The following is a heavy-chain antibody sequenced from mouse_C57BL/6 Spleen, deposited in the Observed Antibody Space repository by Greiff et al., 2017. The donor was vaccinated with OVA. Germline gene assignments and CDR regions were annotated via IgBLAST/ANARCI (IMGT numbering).Heavy chain of an antibody. J-gene: IGHJ1*03. CDR2: INPNYGTT. D-gene: IGHD1-1*01. CDR1: GYSFTDYN. Sequence: EVQLKESGPELVKPGASVKISCKASGYSFTDYNMNWVKQSNGKSLEWIGVINPNYGTTSYNQKFKGKATLTVDQSSSTAYMQLNSLTSEDSAVYYCARSNYGSSYWWYFDVWGTGTTVTVSS. V-gene: IGHV1-39*01. CDR3: ARSNYGSSYWWYFDV.